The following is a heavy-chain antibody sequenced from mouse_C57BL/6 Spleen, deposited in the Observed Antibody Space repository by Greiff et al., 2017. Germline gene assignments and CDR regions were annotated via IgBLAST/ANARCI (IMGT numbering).Heavy chain of an antibody. D-gene: IGHD1-1*01. J-gene: IGHJ4*01. V-gene: IGHV1-55*01. Sequence: QVQLQQPGAELVKPGASVKMSCKASGYTFTSYWITWVKQRPGQGLEWIGDSYPGSGSTNYNEKFKSKATLTVDTSSSTAYRQLSSLTSEDSAVYYCAREGITTVVARSAMDYWGQGTSVTVSS. CDR3: AREGITTVVARSAMDY. CDR2: SYPGSGST. CDR1: GYTFTSYW.